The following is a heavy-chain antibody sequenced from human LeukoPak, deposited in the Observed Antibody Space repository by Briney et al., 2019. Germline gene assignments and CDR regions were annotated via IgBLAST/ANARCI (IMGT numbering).Heavy chain of an antibody. CDR1: GFTFSIYA. J-gene: IGHJ5*02. CDR2: ISGSGGST. D-gene: IGHD4-17*01. CDR3: AKESTVTPGNVNWFDT. Sequence: GGSLRLSCATSGFTFSIYAMTWVRQAPGKGLEWVSTISGSGGSTYYADSVKGRFTISRDNSKNTLYLQMNRLRAEDTAVYYCAKESTVTPGNVNWFDTWGQGTLVTVSS. V-gene: IGHV3-23*01.